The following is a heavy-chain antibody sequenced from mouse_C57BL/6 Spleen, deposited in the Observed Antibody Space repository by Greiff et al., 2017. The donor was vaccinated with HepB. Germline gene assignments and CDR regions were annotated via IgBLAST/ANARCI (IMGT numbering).Heavy chain of an antibody. V-gene: IGHV2-4*01. D-gene: IGHD3-2*02. CDR2: IWSGGST. Sequence: QVQLKQSGPGLVQPSQSLSITCTVSGFSLTSYGVHWVRQPPGKGLEWLGVIWSGGSTDYNAAFISRLSISKDNSKSQVFFKMNSLQADDTAIYYCAKKLRRQLRLGYAMDYWGQGTSVTVSS. CDR3: AKKLRRQLRLGYAMDY. J-gene: IGHJ4*01. CDR1: GFSLTSYG.